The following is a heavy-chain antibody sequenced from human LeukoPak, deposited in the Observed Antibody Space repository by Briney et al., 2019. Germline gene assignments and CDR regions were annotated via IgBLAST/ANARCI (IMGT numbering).Heavy chain of an antibody. CDR3: ARQPFDMAAQGIDY. CDR2: IYYSGST. Sequence: SSETLSLTCTVSGGSISSSSYYWGWIRQPPGKGLEWIGSIYYSGSTYYNPSLKSRVTISVDTSKNQFSLKLSSVTAADTAVYYCARQPFDMAAQGIDYWGQGTLVTVSS. V-gene: IGHV4-39*01. J-gene: IGHJ4*02. CDR1: GGSISSSSYY. D-gene: IGHD6-6*01.